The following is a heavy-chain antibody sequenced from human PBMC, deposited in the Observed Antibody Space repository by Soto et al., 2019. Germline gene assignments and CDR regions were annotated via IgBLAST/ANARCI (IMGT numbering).Heavy chain of an antibody. Sequence: RGSLLVSCASSVFTFSIYAMHWVRQAPGKGLEWVAVILYDGSNKYYADSVKGRFTISRDNSKNTLSLQMNSLRVEDTAMYYCAREWNVAETGSWFDPWGQGTMVTVSS. J-gene: IGHJ5*02. CDR2: ILYDGSNK. CDR3: AREWNVAETGSWFDP. D-gene: IGHD3-10*01. V-gene: IGHV3-30-3*01. CDR1: VFTFSIYA.